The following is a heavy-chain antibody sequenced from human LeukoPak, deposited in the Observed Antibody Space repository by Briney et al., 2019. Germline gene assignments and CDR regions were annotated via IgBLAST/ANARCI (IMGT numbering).Heavy chain of an antibody. CDR2: ISGSGTNT. J-gene: IGHJ4*02. Sequence: GGSLRLSCAVSGFTLRSYAMSWVRQAPGKGLEWVSHISGSGTNTHYADSVKGRFTISRDNSKNTLYLQMNSLRAEDTAVYYCAKDQGGSYDWYFDYWGQGTLVTVSS. CDR3: AKDQGGSYDWYFDY. V-gene: IGHV3-23*01. D-gene: IGHD1-26*01. CDR1: GFTLRSYA.